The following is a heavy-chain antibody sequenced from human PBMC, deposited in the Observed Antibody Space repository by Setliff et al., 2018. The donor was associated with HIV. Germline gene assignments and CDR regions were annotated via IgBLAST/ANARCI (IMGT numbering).Heavy chain of an antibody. J-gene: IGHJ6*02. Sequence: GESLRLSCAASGSTFSSYEMNWVRQAPGKGLEWVSYISSSGSTIYYADSVKGRFTISRDNAKNSLYLQMNSLRAEDTAVYYCARDDSNYRQHGMDVWGQGTTVTVSS. D-gene: IGHD4-4*01. V-gene: IGHV3-48*03. CDR2: ISSSGSTI. CDR1: GSTFSSYE. CDR3: ARDDSNYRQHGMDV.